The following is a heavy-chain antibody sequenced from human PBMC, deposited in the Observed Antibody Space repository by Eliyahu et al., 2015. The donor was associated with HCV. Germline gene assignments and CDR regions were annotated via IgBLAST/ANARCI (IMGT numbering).Heavy chain of an antibody. V-gene: IGHV1-69*01. J-gene: IGHJ6*02. CDR1: GGXFNXDV. CDR2: IIPGFDXP. Sequence: QVQLVQSGAEVKKPGSSVKVACKASGGXFNXDVIVWVRQAPGQPLEGMGGIIPGFDXPKYAETLHGRVKITADESTKTASMELSNLRSEDTAVYYCARRRNYYDPSGYVAGLDVWGQGTTVTVSS. D-gene: IGHD5-12*01. CDR3: ARRRNYYDPSGYVAGLDV.